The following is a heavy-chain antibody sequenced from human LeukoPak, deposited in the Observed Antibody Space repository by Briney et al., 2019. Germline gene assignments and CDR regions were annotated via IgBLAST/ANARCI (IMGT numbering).Heavy chain of an antibody. V-gene: IGHV4-39*01. Sequence: SETLSLTCTVSGGSISSSSYYWGWIRQPPGKGLEWIGSIYYSGSTYYNPSLKSRVTISVDTSKNQSSLKLSSVTAADTAVYYCARPQSRIAVAGRNWFDPWGQGTLVTVSS. CDR3: ARPQSRIAVAGRNWFDP. J-gene: IGHJ5*02. CDR1: GGSISSSSYY. D-gene: IGHD6-19*01. CDR2: IYYSGST.